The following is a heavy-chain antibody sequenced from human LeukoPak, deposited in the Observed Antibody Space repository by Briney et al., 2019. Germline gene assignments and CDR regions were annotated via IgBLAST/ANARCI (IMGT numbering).Heavy chain of an antibody. CDR2: IIPIFGTA. CDR3: ARVSGYDRVLDY. V-gene: IGHV1-69*06. J-gene: IGHJ4*02. D-gene: IGHD5-12*01. CDR1: GGTFSSYA. Sequence: ASVKVSCKASGGTFSSYAISWVRQAPGQGLEWMGGIIPIFGTANYAQKFQGRVTITADKFTSTAYMELSSLRSEDTAVYYCARVSGYDRVLDYWGQGTLVTVSS.